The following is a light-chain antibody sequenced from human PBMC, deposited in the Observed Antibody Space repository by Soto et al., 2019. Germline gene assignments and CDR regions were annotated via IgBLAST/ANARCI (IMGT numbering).Light chain of an antibody. CDR1: SSDVGGYNF. V-gene: IGLV2-8*01. J-gene: IGLJ1*01. CDR2: EVS. Sequence: QSVLTQPPSASGYPGQSVTISCTGTSSDVGGYNFVSWYQQHPGKAPKLLIYEVSKRPSVVPDRFAGSKSGNTASLTVAGLQDEDEDYYCCRSYAGNDNFCVFGSGTKVTVL. CDR3: RSYAGNDNFCV.